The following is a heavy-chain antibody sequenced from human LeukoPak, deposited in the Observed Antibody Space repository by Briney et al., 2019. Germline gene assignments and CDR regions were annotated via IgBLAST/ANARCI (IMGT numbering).Heavy chain of an antibody. Sequence: SSETLSLTCTVSGGSISSSSYYWGWIRQPPGKGLEWIGSIYYSGSTYYNPSLKSRVTISVDTSKNQFSLKLSSVTAADTAVYYCARSLDGMDVWGQGTTDTVSS. CDR1: GGSISSSSYY. J-gene: IGHJ6*02. V-gene: IGHV4-39*01. CDR2: IYYSGST. CDR3: ARSLDGMDV.